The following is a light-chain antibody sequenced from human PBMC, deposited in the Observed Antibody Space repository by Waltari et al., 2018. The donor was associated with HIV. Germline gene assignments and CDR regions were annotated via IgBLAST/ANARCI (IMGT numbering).Light chain of an antibody. J-gene: IGLJ1*01. CDR2: DVS. V-gene: IGLV2-14*03. Sequence: QSALTQPASVSGSPGQSLPISCTGTSSDVGGYNYVSWYQQHTGQAPQLMIYDVSNRPSGVSNRFSGSKSGNTASLTISGLQAEDEADYYCSSYTSSSTLVFGTGTKVTVL. CDR1: SSDVGGYNY. CDR3: SSYTSSSTLV.